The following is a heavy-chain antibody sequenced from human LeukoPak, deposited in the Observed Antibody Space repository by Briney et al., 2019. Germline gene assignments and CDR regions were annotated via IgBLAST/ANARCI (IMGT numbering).Heavy chain of an antibody. Sequence: GRSLRLSCAASGFTFSSYGMHWVRQAPGKGLEWVAVISYDGSNKYYADSVKGRFTISRDNSKNTLYLQMNSLRVEDTAVYYCAKGLDYSRGEDYWGQGTLVTVSS. CDR1: GFTFSSYG. CDR3: AKGLDYSRGEDY. V-gene: IGHV3-30*18. D-gene: IGHD6-13*01. J-gene: IGHJ4*02. CDR2: ISYDGSNK.